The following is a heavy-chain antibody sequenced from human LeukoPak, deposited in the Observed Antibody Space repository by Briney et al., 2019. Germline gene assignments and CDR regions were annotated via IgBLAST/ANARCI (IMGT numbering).Heavy chain of an antibody. CDR2: IYYTGGT. CDR1: GGSISSYY. J-gene: IGHJ5*02. Sequence: WETLSLTCTVSGGSISSYYWSWIRQPPGKGLEWIGYIYYTGGTNYNPSLKSRVTISVDTSKNQFSLKLSSVTAADTALYYCATTTLSSAGASWFDPWGQGTLVTVSS. V-gene: IGHV4-59*01. D-gene: IGHD6-25*01. CDR3: ATTTLSSAGASWFDP.